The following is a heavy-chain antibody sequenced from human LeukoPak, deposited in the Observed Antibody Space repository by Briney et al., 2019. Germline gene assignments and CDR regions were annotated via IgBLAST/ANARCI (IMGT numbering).Heavy chain of an antibody. CDR1: GGPISSYY. CDR3: ARLLRWGIAAAGTPHWFDP. J-gene: IGHJ5*02. CDR2: IYYSGST. V-gene: IGHV4-59*01. D-gene: IGHD6-13*01. Sequence: SETLSLTCTVAGGPISSYYWSWIRQPPGKGLEWIENIYYSGSTNYNPSLKSRVTISVDTSKNQFSLKLSSVTAADTAVYYCARLLRWGIAAAGTPHWFDPWGQGTLVTVSS.